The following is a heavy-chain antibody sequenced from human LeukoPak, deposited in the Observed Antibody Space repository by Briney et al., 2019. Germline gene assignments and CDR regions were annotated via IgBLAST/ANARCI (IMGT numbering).Heavy chain of an antibody. CDR1: GYSISSGYY. D-gene: IGHD3-9*01. CDR2: IYHSGST. CDR3: ARHRRWVHTYYDILTGYAAHDY. V-gene: IGHV4-38-2*01. J-gene: IGHJ4*02. Sequence: SETLSLTCAVSGYSISSGYYWGWIRQPPGKGLEWIGRIYHSGSTYYNPSLKSRVTISVDTYKNQFSIRLGYVPVADKAVYYCARHRRWVHTYYDILTGYAAHDYLGQGTLVTCSP.